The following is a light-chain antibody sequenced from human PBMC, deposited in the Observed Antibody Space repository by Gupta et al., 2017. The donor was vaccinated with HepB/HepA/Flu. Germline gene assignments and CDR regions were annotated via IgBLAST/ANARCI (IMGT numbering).Light chain of an antibody. CDR1: KLGDKY. CDR3: QAWDSSTAVV. V-gene: IGLV3-1*01. Sequence: SYELTQPPSVSVSPGKTASITCSGDKLGDKYACWYQQKPGQSPVLVIYQDSKRPSGIPERFSGSNSGNTATLTISGTQARDEADYYCQAWDSSTAVVFGGGTKLTVL. CDR2: QDS. J-gene: IGLJ2*01.